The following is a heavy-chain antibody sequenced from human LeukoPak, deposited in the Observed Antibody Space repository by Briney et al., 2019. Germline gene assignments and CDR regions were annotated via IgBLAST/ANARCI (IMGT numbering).Heavy chain of an antibody. Sequence: ASVKVSCKASGYTFTGYYMHWVRQAPGQGLEWMGWISAYNGNTNYAQKLQGRVTMTTDTSTSTAYMELRSLRSDDTAVYYCARDPLLSYYYYMDVWGKGTTVTISS. J-gene: IGHJ6*03. CDR1: GYTFTGYY. V-gene: IGHV1-18*04. CDR2: ISAYNGNT. D-gene: IGHD2/OR15-2a*01. CDR3: ARDPLLSYYYYMDV.